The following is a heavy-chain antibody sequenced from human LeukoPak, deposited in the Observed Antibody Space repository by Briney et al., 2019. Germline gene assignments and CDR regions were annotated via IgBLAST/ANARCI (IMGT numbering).Heavy chain of an antibody. J-gene: IGHJ4*02. D-gene: IGHD2-2*01. V-gene: IGHV3-23*01. Sequence: GSLRLSCAASGFTFSSYAMSWARQAPGKGLEWVSAISGSGGSTYYADSVKGRFTISRDNSKNTLYLQMNSLRAEDTAVYYCAKAYCSSTSCPHNYWGQGTLVTVSS. CDR3: AKAYCSSTSCPHNY. CDR1: GFTFSSYA. CDR2: ISGSGGST.